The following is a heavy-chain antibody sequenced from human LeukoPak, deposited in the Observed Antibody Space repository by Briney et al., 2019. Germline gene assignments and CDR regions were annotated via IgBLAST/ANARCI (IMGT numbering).Heavy chain of an antibody. V-gene: IGHV3-30*02. J-gene: IGHJ4*02. D-gene: IGHD3-10*01. CDR2: IRYDGSNK. Sequence: GGSLRLSCAASGFTFSSYGMHWVRQAPGKGLEWLAFIRYDGSNKYYADSVKGRFTISRVNSKNTLYLQMNSLRAEDTAVYYCAKDLDRDYYGSGSYYGFDYWGQGTLVTVSS. CDR3: AKDLDRDYYGSGSYYGFDY. CDR1: GFTFSSYG.